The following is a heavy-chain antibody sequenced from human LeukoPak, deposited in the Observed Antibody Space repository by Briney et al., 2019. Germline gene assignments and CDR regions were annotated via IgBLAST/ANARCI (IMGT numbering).Heavy chain of an antibody. V-gene: IGHV3-53*05. CDR2: TYSGGST. J-gene: IGHJ4*02. CDR1: GFTVSSNY. CDR3: ARGARSWPLDGCYFDY. D-gene: IGHD1-26*01. Sequence: PGGSLRLSCAASGFTVSSNYISWVRQAPGKGLGWASATYSGGSTYYANSVKGRFTISRDNSKTTLYLQMNSLRAEATAVYYCARGARSWPLDGCYFDYWGQGTLVTVSS.